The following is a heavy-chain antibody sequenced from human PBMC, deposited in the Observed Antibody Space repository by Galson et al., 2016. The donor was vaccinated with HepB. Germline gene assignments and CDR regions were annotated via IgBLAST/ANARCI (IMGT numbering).Heavy chain of an antibody. D-gene: IGHD1-1*01. V-gene: IGHV4-30-2*01. CDR3: VRGSNWNDWFDP. CDR1: GVSISSGGYS. J-gene: IGHJ5*02. Sequence: TLSLTCSVSGVSISSGGYSWTWIRQPPGKGLEWIGYIFHSGATYYNPSLKSRVTISDDKSNNQFSLRLTSVIAADTAVYYCVRGSNWNDWFDPWGQGTLVIVSS. CDR2: IFHSGAT.